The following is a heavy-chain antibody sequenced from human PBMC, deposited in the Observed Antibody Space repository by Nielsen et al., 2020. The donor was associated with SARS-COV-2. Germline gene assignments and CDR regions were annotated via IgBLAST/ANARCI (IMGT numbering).Heavy chain of an antibody. J-gene: IGHJ5*02. CDR1: GFTFSSYG. V-gene: IGHV3-30*18. Sequence: LSLTCAASGFTFSSYGMHWVRQAAGKGLEWVAGISDDGNGQNYAEFVEGRLTISRDNSKNTLYLQMNSLRAEDTAVYYCAKVIAEIAAAPYGDWFDPWGQGTLVTVSS. D-gene: IGHD6-13*01. CDR2: ISDDGNGQ. CDR3: AKVIAEIAAAPYGDWFDP.